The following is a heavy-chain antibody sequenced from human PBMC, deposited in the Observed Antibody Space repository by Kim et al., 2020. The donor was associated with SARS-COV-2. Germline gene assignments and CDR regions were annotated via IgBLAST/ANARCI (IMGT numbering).Heavy chain of an antibody. D-gene: IGHD3-10*01. V-gene: IGHV3-23*01. CDR3: AKGIDGSGSYYNSIDY. Sequence: SVKGRFTISRDNSKNTLYLQMNSLRAEDTALYYCAKGIDGSGSYYNSIDYWGQGTLVTVSS. J-gene: IGHJ4*02.